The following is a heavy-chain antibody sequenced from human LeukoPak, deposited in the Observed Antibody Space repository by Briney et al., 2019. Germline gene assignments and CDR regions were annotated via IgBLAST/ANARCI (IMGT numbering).Heavy chain of an antibody. D-gene: IGHD1-14*01. J-gene: IGHJ3*02. V-gene: IGHV1-69*05. CDR3: ARDLRRTSARNDAFDI. CDR2: IIPIFGTA. Sequence: SVKVSCKASGGTFSSYAISWVRQAPGQGLEWMGGIIPIFGTANYAQKFQGRVTITTDESTSTAYMELSSLRSEDTAVYYCARDLRRTSARNDAFDIWGQGTMVTVSS. CDR1: GGTFSSYA.